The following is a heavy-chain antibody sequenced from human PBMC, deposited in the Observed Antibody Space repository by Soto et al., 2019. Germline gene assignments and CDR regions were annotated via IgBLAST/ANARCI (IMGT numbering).Heavy chain of an antibody. CDR2: ISYDGSNK. V-gene: IGHV3-30*18. CDR1: GFTFSSYG. J-gene: IGHJ3*02. Sequence: QVQLVESGGGVVQPGRSLRLSCAASGFTFSSYGMHWVRQAPGKGLEWVAVISYDGSNKYYADCVKGRFTISRDNSKNTLYLQMKGLGAEETAGYYWAKRRGGSDYSLRDAFDIWGQGTMVTVSS. D-gene: IGHD3-16*01. CDR3: AKRRGGSDYSLRDAFDI.